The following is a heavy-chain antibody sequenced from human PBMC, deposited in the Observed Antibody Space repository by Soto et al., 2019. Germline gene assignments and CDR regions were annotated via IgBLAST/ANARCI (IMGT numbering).Heavy chain of an antibody. CDR2: ISYNSRAT. CDR3: ATQDFRGATGTT. Sequence: PGGSLRLSCAASGFTFSSSAMGWVRQGPGKGLEWVSLISYNSRATYYMDSVKGRFAISRDNSKNTLYLQLSSLRAEDTAVYYCATQDFRGATGTTWGQGTLVTAS. V-gene: IGHV3-23*01. D-gene: IGHD1-1*01. CDR1: GFTFSSSA. J-gene: IGHJ4*02.